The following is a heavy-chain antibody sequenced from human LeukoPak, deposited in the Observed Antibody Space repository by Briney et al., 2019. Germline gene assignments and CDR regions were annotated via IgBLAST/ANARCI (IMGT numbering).Heavy chain of an antibody. CDR1: GFTFSIYN. V-gene: IGHV3-48*01. D-gene: IGHD4-17*01. CDR3: ARSYGASDY. J-gene: IGHJ4*02. Sequence: GGPLRLSCAASGFTFSIYNMNWVRQAPGKGLEWLSYISSSGSTIYYADSVKGRFTVSRDSAKNSLYLQMNNLRADDTAVYFCARSYGASDYWGQGTLVTVSS. CDR2: ISSSGSTI.